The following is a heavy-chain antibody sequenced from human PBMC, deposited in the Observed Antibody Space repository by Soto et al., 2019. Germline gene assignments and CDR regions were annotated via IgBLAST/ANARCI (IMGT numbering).Heavy chain of an antibody. CDR3: ARDYYDFWSGYSITNWFDP. D-gene: IGHD3-3*01. Sequence: QVRLVQSGAEVKKPGASVKVSCKASGYTFTSYAMHWVRQAPGQRLEWMGWINAGNGNTKYSQKFQGRVTITRDTSASTAYMELSSLRSEDTAVYYCARDYYDFWSGYSITNWFDPWGQGTLVTVSS. V-gene: IGHV1-3*01. CDR1: GYTFTSYA. CDR2: INAGNGNT. J-gene: IGHJ5*02.